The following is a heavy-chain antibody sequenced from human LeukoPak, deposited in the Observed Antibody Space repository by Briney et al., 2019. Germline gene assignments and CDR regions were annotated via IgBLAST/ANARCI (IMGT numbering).Heavy chain of an antibody. Sequence: ASVKVSCKASGYTFTGYYMHWVRQATGQGLEWMGWMNPNSGNTGYAQKFQGRVTITRNTSISTAYMELSSLRSEDTAVYYCARGYNWNYVPMGYYYYYMDVWGKGTTVTVSS. CDR1: GYTFTGYY. CDR3: ARGYNWNYVPMGYYYYYMDV. J-gene: IGHJ6*03. V-gene: IGHV1-8*03. CDR2: MNPNSGNT. D-gene: IGHD1-7*01.